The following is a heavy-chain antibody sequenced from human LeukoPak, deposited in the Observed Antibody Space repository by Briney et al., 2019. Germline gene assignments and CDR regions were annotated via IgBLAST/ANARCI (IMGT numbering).Heavy chain of an antibody. D-gene: IGHD1-7*01. Sequence: ALVKVSCKASGGTFSSYAISWVRQAPGQGHEWIGGIIPIFGTANYAQKFQGRVTITTDESTSTAYMELSSLRSEDTAVYYCARGSGTTSWYYYYMDVWGKGNTVTVSS. V-gene: IGHV1-69*05. CDR3: ARGSGTTSWYYYYMDV. CDR2: IIPIFGTA. J-gene: IGHJ6*03. CDR1: GGTFSSYA.